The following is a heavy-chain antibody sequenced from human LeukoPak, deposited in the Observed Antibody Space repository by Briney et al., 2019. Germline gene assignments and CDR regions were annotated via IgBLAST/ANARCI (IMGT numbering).Heavy chain of an antibody. Sequence: PRTLSLTCALSGGSTTSGTSGSWVRRPPGKGLGGMGEIYHVGGTNYTPSLKSRVTISVESSKNRFSCKLTSVPAADPAVYFGAIGNARENRGSYPGEDYWGEGSLVTVSS. CDR3: AIGNARENRGSYPGEDY. CDR1: GGSTTSGTS. V-gene: IGHV4-4*01. D-gene: IGHD1-26*01. J-gene: IGHJ4*02. CDR2: IYHVGGT.